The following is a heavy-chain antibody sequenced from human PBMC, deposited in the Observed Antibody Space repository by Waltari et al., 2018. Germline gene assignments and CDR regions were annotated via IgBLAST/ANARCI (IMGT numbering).Heavy chain of an antibody. Sequence: QVQLQQWGAGLLKPSETLSLTCAVYGGSFSGYYWRWIRKPPGKGLEWIGEINHSGSTNYNPSLKSRVTISVDTSKNQFSLKLSSVTAADTAVYYCARGRIAARPRGAFDIWGQGTMVTVSS. V-gene: IGHV4-34*01. CDR1: GGSFSGYY. D-gene: IGHD6-6*01. CDR3: ARGRIAARPRGAFDI. J-gene: IGHJ3*02. CDR2: INHSGST.